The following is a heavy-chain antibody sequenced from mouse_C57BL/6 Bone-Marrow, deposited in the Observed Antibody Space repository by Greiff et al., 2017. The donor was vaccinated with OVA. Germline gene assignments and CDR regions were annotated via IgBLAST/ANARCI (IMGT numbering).Heavy chain of an antibody. CDR2: IDPSDSYT. V-gene: IGHV1-69*01. D-gene: IGHD2-3*01. CDR3: ARRVGWLLVFDY. CDR1: GYTFTSYW. Sequence: QVQLQQPGAELVMPGASVKLSCKASGYTFTSYWMHWVKQRPGQGLEWIGEIDPSDSYTNYNQKFKGKSTLTVDKSSSTAYMQLSSLTSEDSAVYDCARRVGWLLVFDYWGQGTTLTVSS. J-gene: IGHJ2*01.